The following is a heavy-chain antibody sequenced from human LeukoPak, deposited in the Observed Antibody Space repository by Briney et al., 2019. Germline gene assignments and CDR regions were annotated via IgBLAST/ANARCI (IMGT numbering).Heavy chain of an antibody. CDR1: GFTFSSYW. CDR3: ARKNGLDY. V-gene: IGHV3-7*01. Sequence: GGSLRLSCAASGFTFSSYWMSWVRQAPGKGLEWVANIRQDGSEKYVDSVKGRFTISRDNAKNSLYLQMNSLRAEDTAVYYCARKNGLDYWGQGTLVTVSS. J-gene: IGHJ4*02. CDR2: IRQDGSEK.